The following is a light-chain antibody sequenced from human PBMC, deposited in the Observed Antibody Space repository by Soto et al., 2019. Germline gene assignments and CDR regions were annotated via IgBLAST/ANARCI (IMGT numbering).Light chain of an antibody. V-gene: IGKV3-11*01. CDR3: QQRNNLPPTVT. Sequence: EIVLTQSPATLSLSPGERATLSCRASQSISSFLAWYHQKPGQAPRLLIYEASTRATGIPARFSGIGSGTEFTLSISSQEPEELSVYYWQQRNNLPPTVTLGQGTKVEI. CDR1: QSISSF. CDR2: EAS. J-gene: IGKJ1*01.